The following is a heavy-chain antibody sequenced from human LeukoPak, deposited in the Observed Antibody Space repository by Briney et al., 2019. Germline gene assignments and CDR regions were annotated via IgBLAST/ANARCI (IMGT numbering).Heavy chain of an antibody. D-gene: IGHD1-26*01. CDR1: GFTFSSYG. CDR2: ISGSGGST. Sequence: GGSLRLSCAASGFTFSSYGMSWVRQAPGKGLEWVSAISGSGGSTYYADSVKGRFTISRDNSKNTLYLQMNSLRAEDTAVYYCAKDSISGSYSHYWGQGTLVTVSS. J-gene: IGHJ4*02. CDR3: AKDSISGSYSHY. V-gene: IGHV3-23*01.